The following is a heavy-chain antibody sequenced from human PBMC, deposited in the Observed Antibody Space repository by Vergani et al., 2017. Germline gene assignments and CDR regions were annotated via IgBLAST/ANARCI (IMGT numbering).Heavy chain of an antibody. D-gene: IGHD3-22*01. V-gene: IGHV5-51*01. CDR1: GYSFTSYW. CDR2: IYPGDSDT. J-gene: IGHJ4*02. CDR3: ARPPYDSSGYDFSFDY. Sequence: EVQLVQSGAEVKKPGASLKISCKGSGYSFTSYWIGWVRQMPGKGLEWMGIIYPGDSDTRYSPSFQGQVTISADKSISTAYLQWSSLKASDTAMYYCARPPYDSSGYDFSFDYWGQGTLVTVSS.